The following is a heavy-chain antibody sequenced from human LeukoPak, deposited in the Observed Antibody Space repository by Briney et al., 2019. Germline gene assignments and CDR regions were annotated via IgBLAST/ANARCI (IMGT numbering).Heavy chain of an antibody. CDR2: MYHSGDS. CDR3: ARVLLGYYFDY. V-gene: IGHV4-34*01. CDR1: GGSFSGHY. D-gene: IGHD7-27*01. J-gene: IGHJ4*02. Sequence: PSETLSLTCAVYGGSFSGHYWSWIRQPPGKGLEWVGSMYHSGDSYYNPSLKSRVTMSVDTSKNHFSLKLSSVTAADTAVYYCARVLLGYYFDYWGQGSLVTVSS.